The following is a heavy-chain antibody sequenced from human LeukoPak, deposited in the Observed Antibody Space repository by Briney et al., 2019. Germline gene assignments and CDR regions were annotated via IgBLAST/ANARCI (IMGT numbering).Heavy chain of an antibody. CDR2: MNPNSGNT. CDR3: ARVISSSYWDYYYYYGMDV. D-gene: IGHD6-13*01. V-gene: IGHV1-8*01. Sequence: APVKVSCKASGYTFTSYDINWVRQATGQGLEWMGWMNPNSGNTGYAQKFQGRVTMTRNASISTAYMELSSLRSEDTAVYYCARVISSSYWDYYYYYGMDVWGQGTTVTVSS. CDR1: GYTFTSYD. J-gene: IGHJ6*02.